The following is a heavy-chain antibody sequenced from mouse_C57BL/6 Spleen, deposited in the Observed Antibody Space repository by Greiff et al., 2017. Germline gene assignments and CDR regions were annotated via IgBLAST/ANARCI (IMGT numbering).Heavy chain of an antibody. D-gene: IGHD2-4*01. CDR3: ARHEKGDYESHYYAMDD. V-gene: IGHV1-62-2*01. CDR2: FYPGSGSI. J-gene: IGHJ4*01. CDR1: GYTFTEYT. Sequence: QVQLQQSGAELVKPGASVKLSCKASGYTFTEYTIHWVKQRSGQGLEWIGWFYPGSGSIKYNEKFKDKATLTADKSSSPGYMELSRLTSEDSEVYFCARHEKGDYESHYYAMDDWGQGTSVTVSS.